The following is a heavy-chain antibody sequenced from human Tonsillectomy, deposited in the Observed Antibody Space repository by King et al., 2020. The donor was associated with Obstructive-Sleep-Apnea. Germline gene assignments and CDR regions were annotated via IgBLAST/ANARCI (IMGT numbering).Heavy chain of an antibody. CDR2: IYYSGST. CDR1: GASISSSSYY. D-gene: IGHD3-9*01. V-gene: IGHV4-39*01. Sequence: QLQESGPGLVKPSETLSLTCTVSGASISSSSYYWGWIRQPPGKGLEGIGSIYYSGSTSYNPSLTSRVTISVDTSKNQFSLKLRSVTAADTAVYYCARRYYYDILTGYHYGMDVWGQGTTVTVSS. J-gene: IGHJ6*02. CDR3: ARRYYYDILTGYHYGMDV.